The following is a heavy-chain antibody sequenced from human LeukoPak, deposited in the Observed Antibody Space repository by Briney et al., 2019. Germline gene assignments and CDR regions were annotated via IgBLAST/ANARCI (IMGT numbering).Heavy chain of an antibody. D-gene: IGHD3-22*01. CDR3: TTDSETYYYDSSAYYYGSSDY. Sequence: GGSLRLSCAASGFTFSNAWISWVRQAPGKGLEWVGRIKSKTNGGTADYAPPVKGRFTISRDDSKNTLFLQMNSLKAEDTAVYYCTTDSETYYYDSSAYYYGSSDYWGQGTLVTVSS. V-gene: IGHV3-15*01. CDR2: IKSKTNGGTA. CDR1: GFTFSNAW. J-gene: IGHJ4*02.